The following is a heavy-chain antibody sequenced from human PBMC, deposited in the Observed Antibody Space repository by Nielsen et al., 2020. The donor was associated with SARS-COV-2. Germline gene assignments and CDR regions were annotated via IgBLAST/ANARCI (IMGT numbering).Heavy chain of an antibody. V-gene: IGHV3-23*01. J-gene: IGHJ5*02. D-gene: IGHD3-16*01. CDR1: GFTFSSYA. CDR3: ARDGGIADGWFDP. CDR2: ISGSGGST. Sequence: GESLKISCAASGFTFSSYAMSWVRQAPGKGLEWVSAISGSGGSTYYADSVKGRFTISRDNSKNTLYLQMNSLRAEDTAVYYCARDGGIADGWFDPWGQGTLVTVSS.